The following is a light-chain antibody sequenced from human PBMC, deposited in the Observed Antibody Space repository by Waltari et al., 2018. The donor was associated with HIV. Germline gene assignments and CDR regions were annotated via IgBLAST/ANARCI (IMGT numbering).Light chain of an antibody. CDR1: EDVSTY. CDR2: DAS. CDR3: QQRSNWPPAPT. J-gene: IGKJ4*01. V-gene: IGKV3-11*01. Sequence: EIVLTQSPATLYLSPGDRATLSCRASEDVSTYLAWYQQRSGQSPRLLIYDASVRATGVPARFRGSGSGTDFTLTISSLDPEDFAVYYCQQRSNWPPAPTFGGGTKVEIK.